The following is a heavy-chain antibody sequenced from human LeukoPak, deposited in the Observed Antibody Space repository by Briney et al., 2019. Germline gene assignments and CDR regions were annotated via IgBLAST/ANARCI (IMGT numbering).Heavy chain of an antibody. CDR2: IYYSGST. V-gene: IGHV4-59*08. J-gene: IGHJ6*03. CDR1: GGSIRGYY. Sequence: SETLSHTCTVSGGSIRGYYWSWVRQPPGKGLEWIAYIYYSGSTNYNPSLKSRVTISQDTSKNQFSLRLSSVTAADTAVYYCAVGATHYYMDVWGKGTTVTVSS. CDR3: AVGATHYYMDV. D-gene: IGHD3-16*01.